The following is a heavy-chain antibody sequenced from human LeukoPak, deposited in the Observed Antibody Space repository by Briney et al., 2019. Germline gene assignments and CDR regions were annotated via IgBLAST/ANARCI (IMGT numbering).Heavy chain of an antibody. CDR3: ARDLIAVRPGWFDP. Sequence: ASVTVSCKASGYTFTTYGISWVRLAPGQGLEWMGWISAYNGNTNYAQQFQGRVTMTTDTSMSTAYVELRSLRSDDTAVYYCARDLIAVRPGWFDPWGQGSLATVSS. D-gene: IGHD6-6*01. CDR1: GYTFTTYG. CDR2: ISAYNGNT. J-gene: IGHJ5*02. V-gene: IGHV1-18*01.